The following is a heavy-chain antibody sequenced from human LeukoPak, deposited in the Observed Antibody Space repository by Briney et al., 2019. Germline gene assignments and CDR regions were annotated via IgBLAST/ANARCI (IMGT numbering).Heavy chain of an antibody. CDR2: ISGSGGST. Sequence: GGSLRLSCAASGFTFSIYAMSCVRQAPGKGLEWVSAISGSGGSTYYADSVKGRFTISRDNYKNTLYLQMNSLRAEDTAVYYCEKGDRHDDFDIWGQGTMVTVSS. CDR1: GFTFSIYA. CDR3: EKGDRHDDFDI. J-gene: IGHJ3*02. V-gene: IGHV3-23*01.